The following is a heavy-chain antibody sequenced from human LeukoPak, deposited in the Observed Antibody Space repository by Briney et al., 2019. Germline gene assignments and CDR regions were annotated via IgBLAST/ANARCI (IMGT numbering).Heavy chain of an antibody. CDR1: GFTFSSYE. V-gene: IGHV3-48*03. CDR2: ISSSYSTI. CDR3: ARGAWFGETKGWFDP. D-gene: IGHD3-10*01. J-gene: IGHJ5*02. Sequence: GGSLTLSCTASGFTFSSYEMNWLRQAPGKGLEWVSYISSSYSTIYYADSVKGRFTISRDNAKNSLYLQMNSLRAEDTAVYYCARGAWFGETKGWFDPWGQGTQVTVSS.